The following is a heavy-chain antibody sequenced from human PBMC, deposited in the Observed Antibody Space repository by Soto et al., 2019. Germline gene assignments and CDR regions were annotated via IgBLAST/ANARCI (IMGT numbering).Heavy chain of an antibody. CDR1: GCSISSSSYY. D-gene: IGHD1-26*01. J-gene: IGHJ4*02. V-gene: IGHV4-39*01. CDR3: ARRFSGSYLKFDY. Sequence: KPXETLSLTCTVSGCSISSSSYYWGWIRQPPGKGLEWIGSIYYSGSTYYNPSLKSRVTISVDTSKNQFSLKLSSVTAADTAVYYCARRFSGSYLKFDYWGQGTLVTVSS. CDR2: IYYSGST.